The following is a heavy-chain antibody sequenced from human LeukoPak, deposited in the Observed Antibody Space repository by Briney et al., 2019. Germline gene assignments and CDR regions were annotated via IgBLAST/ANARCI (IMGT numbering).Heavy chain of an antibody. Sequence: GGSLRLSCAASGITFSNYGMSWVRQAPGKGLEWVSVIIESGGRTYYADSVKGRFTISRDNSKNTLYLQMNSLRAEDTAVYYCAREGGSYYYFDYWGQGTLVTVSS. D-gene: IGHD1-26*01. CDR1: GITFSNYG. J-gene: IGHJ4*02. CDR3: AREGGSYYYFDY. CDR2: IIESGGRT. V-gene: IGHV3-23*01.